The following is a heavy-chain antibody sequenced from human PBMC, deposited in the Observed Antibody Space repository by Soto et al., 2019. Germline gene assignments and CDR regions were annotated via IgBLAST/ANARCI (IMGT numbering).Heavy chain of an antibody. D-gene: IGHD2-15*01. J-gene: IGHJ4*02. CDR2: IIPIFGTA. CDR3: AREGYCSGGSCPGDFDY. V-gene: IGHV1-69*13. Sequence: SVKVSCKASGGTFSSYAISWVRQAPGQGLEWMGGIIPIFGTANYAQKFQGRVTITADESTSTAYMELSSLRSEDTAVYYCAREGYCSGGSCPGDFDYWGQGTLVTVSS. CDR1: GGTFSSYA.